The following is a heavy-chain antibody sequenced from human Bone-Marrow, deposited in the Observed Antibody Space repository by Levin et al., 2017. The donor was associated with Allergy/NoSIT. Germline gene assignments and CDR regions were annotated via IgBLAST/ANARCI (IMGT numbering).Heavy chain of an antibody. J-gene: IGHJ4*02. CDR3: TKAGLHYYDSSGYYPYFDS. Sequence: GGSLRLSCAASGFTFDDYAMHWVRQVPGKGLEWVSGISWNSGTIDYADSVKGRFTISRDNAKNSLFLHMGSLRPEDTAFYYCTKAGLHYYDSSGYYPYFDSWGQGTLVTVSS. CDR1: GFTFDDYA. D-gene: IGHD3-22*01. CDR2: ISWNSGTI. V-gene: IGHV3-9*01.